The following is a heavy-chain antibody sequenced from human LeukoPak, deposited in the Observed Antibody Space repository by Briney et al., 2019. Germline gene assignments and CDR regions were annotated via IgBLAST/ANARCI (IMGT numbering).Heavy chain of an antibody. Sequence: PGGSLRLSCTASGFTFSSYAMSWVRQAPGKGLEWVSGISDSGEITFYADSVKGRFTISRDNSENTLCLQMNSLRAEDTAVYYCARTTYYDDTRDYYLDYWGQGTLVTVSS. D-gene: IGHD3-22*01. J-gene: IGHJ4*02. CDR1: GFTFSSYA. CDR3: ARTTYYDDTRDYYLDY. V-gene: IGHV3-23*01. CDR2: ISDSGEIT.